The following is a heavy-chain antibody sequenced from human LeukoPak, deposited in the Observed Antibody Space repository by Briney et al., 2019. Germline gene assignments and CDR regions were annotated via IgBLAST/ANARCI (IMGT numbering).Heavy chain of an antibody. CDR3: ARSLTGYYDSSGF. Sequence: GGSLRLSCAASGFTFSSYGMHWVRQAPGQGLEWMGIINPSGGTTSYAQKFQGRVTMTRDTSTSTIYMELSSLRSEDTAVYYCARSLTGYYDSSGFWGQGTLVTVSS. CDR2: INPSGGTT. V-gene: IGHV1-46*01. D-gene: IGHD3-22*01. CDR1: GFTFSSYG. J-gene: IGHJ4*02.